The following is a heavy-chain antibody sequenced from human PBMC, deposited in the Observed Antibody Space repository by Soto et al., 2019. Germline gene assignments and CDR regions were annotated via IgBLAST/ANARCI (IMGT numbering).Heavy chain of an antibody. J-gene: IGHJ6*02. CDR3: ARDGGYCSGGSCFFYYAMDV. CDR2: INPNSGGT. V-gene: IGHV1-2*04. D-gene: IGHD2-15*01. Sequence: ASVKVSCKASGYTFTGYYMHWVRQAPGQGLEWMGWINPNSGGTNYAQKFQGWVTMTRDTSISTAYMELSRLRSDDTAVYYCARDGGYCSGGSCFFYYAMDVWG. CDR1: GYTFTGYY.